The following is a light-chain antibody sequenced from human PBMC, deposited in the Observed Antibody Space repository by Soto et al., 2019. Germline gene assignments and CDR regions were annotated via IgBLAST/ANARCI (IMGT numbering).Light chain of an antibody. Sequence: EIALTQSPGTLSLSPGERATLSCRASQSVSSSSLACYQQKRGQAPRLLIQDTSNRATGIPARFSGRGSGTDFTLTISSLQSEDFAVYYCQQYNNWPPITFGQGTLLEI. J-gene: IGKJ5*01. CDR3: QQYNNWPPIT. CDR1: QSVSSSS. CDR2: DTS. V-gene: IGKV3-20*01.